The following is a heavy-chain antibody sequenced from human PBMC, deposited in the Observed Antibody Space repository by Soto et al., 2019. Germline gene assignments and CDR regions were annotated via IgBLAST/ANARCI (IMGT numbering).Heavy chain of an antibody. CDR3: ARARIVVVTAATGKTLDY. CDR2: INPSGGST. J-gene: IGHJ4*02. V-gene: IGHV1-46*01. D-gene: IGHD2-21*02. Sequence: GASVKVSCKASGYTFTSYYMHWVRQAPGQGLEGMGIINPSGGSTSYAQKFQGRVTMTRDTSTSTVYMELSSLRSEDTAVYYCARARIVVVTAATGKTLDYWGQGTLVTVSS. CDR1: GYTFTSYY.